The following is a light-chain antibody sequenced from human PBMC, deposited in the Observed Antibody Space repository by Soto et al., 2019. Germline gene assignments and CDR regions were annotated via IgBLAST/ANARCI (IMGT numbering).Light chain of an antibody. CDR3: QQNNNWPIWT. J-gene: IGKJ1*01. CDR2: GAS. Sequence: EIVMTQSPATLSVSPGGRATLSCRASPSISDTLALYQHKPCQAPRVLLYGASTRPTGIPTRCSGSGCGTQFFLPICSLQTHDFLVYYGQQNNNWPIWTFGQGTKVEIK. V-gene: IGKV3-15*01. CDR1: PSISDT.